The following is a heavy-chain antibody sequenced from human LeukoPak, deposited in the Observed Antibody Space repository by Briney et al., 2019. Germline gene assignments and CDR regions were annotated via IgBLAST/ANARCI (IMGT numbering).Heavy chain of an antibody. CDR3: ARARGYSGYDFYWFDP. V-gene: IGHV3-33*01. J-gene: IGHJ5*02. CDR1: GFTFSSYG. Sequence: GGSLRLSCAASGFTFSSYGMHWVRQAPGKGLEWAAVIWADGSKKYYAGSVKDRFTISRDNSKNTLYLQMNSLRAEDTAVYYCARARGYSGYDFYWFDPWGQGTLVTVSS. D-gene: IGHD5-12*01. CDR2: IWADGSKK.